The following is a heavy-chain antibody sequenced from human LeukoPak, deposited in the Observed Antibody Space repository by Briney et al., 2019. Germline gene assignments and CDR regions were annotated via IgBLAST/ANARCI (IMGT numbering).Heavy chain of an antibody. V-gene: IGHV4-38-2*02. Sequence: SETLSLTCTVSGYSISSGYYWGWIRQPPGKWLQWIGSIYHSGSTYYNPSLKSRVTISVDTSKNQFSLKLSSVTAADTALYYCARDSTRYKWELPYWGQGTLVTVSS. CDR2: IYHSGST. CDR3: ARDSTRYKWELPY. CDR1: GYSISSGYY. J-gene: IGHJ4*02. D-gene: IGHD1-26*01.